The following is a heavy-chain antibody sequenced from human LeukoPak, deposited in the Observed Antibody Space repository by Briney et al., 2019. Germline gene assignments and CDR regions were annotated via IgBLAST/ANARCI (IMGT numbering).Heavy chain of an antibody. CDR1: GFTFSSYA. V-gene: IGHV3-23*01. CDR2: ISVSGGST. CDR3: AKDPGDSGYAVDY. Sequence: GGSLRLSCAASGFTFSSYAMNWVRQAPGKGLEWVSAISVSGGSTYYADSVKGRFTISRDNSKNTLYLQMSSLRAEDTAVYYCAKDPGDSGYAVDYWGQGTLVTVSS. D-gene: IGHD3-22*01. J-gene: IGHJ4*02.